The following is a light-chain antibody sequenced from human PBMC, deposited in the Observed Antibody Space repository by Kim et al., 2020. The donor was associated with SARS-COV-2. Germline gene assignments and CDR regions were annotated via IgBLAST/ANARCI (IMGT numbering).Light chain of an antibody. CDR1: KLGDKY. CDR2: QDS. V-gene: IGLV3-1*01. J-gene: IGLJ3*02. CDR3: QAWDSSTYWV. Sequence: SYELTQPPSVSVSPGQTASITCSGDKLGDKYACWYQQKPGQSPVLVIYQDSKRPSGIPERFSGPNSGNTATLTISGTQAMDEADYYCQAWDSSTYWVFGGGTKLTVL.